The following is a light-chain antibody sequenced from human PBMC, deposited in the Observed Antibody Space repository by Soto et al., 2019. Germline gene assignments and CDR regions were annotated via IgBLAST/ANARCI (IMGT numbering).Light chain of an antibody. Sequence: EIELTQSPGTLSLSPGERATISCRASQSVSSSYLAWYQQKPGQAHRLLIYGASIRATGLPDRFSGSGSGTDFTLTISSLQPDDFAAYYCQQYDSSPLTFGEGTKVEIK. CDR3: QQYDSSPLT. V-gene: IGKV3-20*01. CDR2: GAS. J-gene: IGKJ4*01. CDR1: QSVSSSY.